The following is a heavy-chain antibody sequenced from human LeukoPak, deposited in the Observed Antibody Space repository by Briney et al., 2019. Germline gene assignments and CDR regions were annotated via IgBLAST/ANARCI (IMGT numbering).Heavy chain of an antibody. V-gene: IGHV1-18*01. D-gene: IGHD6-19*01. J-gene: IGHJ4*02. CDR3: ARDTSSGWYSDY. Sequence: GASVKVSCKASGYTSTSYGISWVRQAPGQGLEWMGWISAYNGNTNYAQKLQGRVTVTTDTSTSTAYMELRSLRSDDTAVYYCARDTSSGWYSDYWGQGTLVTVSS. CDR2: ISAYNGNT. CDR1: GYTSTSYG.